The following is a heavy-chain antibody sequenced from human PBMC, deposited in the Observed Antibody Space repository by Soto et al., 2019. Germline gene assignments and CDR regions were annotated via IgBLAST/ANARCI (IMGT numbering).Heavy chain of an antibody. CDR2: ISAYNGNT. J-gene: IGHJ6*02. Sequence: ASVKVSCKASGYTFTSYGISWVRQAPGQGLEWMGWISAYNGNTNYAQKLQGRVTMTTDTSTSTAYMELRSLRSDDTAVYYCARDSGQLYYDFWSGSTVGYYYYGMDVWGQGTTVTVSS. V-gene: IGHV1-18*01. CDR3: ARDSGQLYYDFWSGSTVGYYYYGMDV. CDR1: GYTFTSYG. D-gene: IGHD3-3*01.